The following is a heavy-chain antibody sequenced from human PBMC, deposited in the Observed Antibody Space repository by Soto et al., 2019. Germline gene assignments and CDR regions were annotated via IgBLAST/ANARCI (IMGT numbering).Heavy chain of an antibody. J-gene: IGHJ4*02. CDR3: ARGGPVVVVTAALAY. Sequence: QVQLVQSGAEVKKPGASVKVSCKASGDTFTDYYIHWVWQAPGQGLEWLGTVNPSGGHTTYAQHFLGRVTMTRDTSTSTLNMELTSLTSEDTAVYYCARGGPVVVVTAALAYWGQGTLVTVSS. V-gene: IGHV1-46*01. D-gene: IGHD2-21*02. CDR1: GDTFTDYY. CDR2: VNPSGGHT.